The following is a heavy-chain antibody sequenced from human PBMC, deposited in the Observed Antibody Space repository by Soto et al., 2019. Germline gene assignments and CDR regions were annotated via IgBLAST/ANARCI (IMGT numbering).Heavy chain of an antibody. V-gene: IGHV1-69*02. J-gene: IGHJ4*02. Sequence: ASVKVSCKASGGTFSSYTISWVRQAPGQGLEWMGRIIPILGIANYAQKFQGRVTITADKSTSTAYMELSSLRSEDTAVYYCARAQHNDILTGYYNWYYFDYWGQGTLVTVSS. D-gene: IGHD3-9*01. CDR3: ARAQHNDILTGYYNWYYFDY. CDR1: GGTFSSYT. CDR2: IIPILGIA.